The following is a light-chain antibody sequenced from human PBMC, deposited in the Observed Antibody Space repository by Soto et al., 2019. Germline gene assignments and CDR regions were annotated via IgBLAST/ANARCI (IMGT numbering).Light chain of an antibody. CDR3: SSYTTSSTQV. V-gene: IGLV2-14*01. J-gene: IGLJ1*01. CDR2: EVS. CDR1: SSDIGGYKH. Sequence: QSALTQPASVSGSPGQSITISCTGTSSDIGGYKHVSWYQQHPGKAPKLMIYEVSNRPSGVSNRFSGSKSGNTASLTISGLQAEDEADYYCSSYTTSSTQVFGPGTKVTV.